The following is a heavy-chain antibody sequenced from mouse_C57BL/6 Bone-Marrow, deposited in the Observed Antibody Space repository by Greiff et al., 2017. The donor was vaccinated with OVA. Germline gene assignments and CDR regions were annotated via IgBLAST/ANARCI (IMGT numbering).Heavy chain of an antibody. CDR1: GYPFTSYW. CDR2: LYPGSGST. D-gene: IGHD1-1*01. V-gene: IGHV1-55*01. J-gene: IGHJ2*01. Sequence: QVQLQQPGAELVKPGASVKMSCKASGYPFTSYWITWVKQRPGQGLEWIGDLYPGSGSTNYNEKFTSKATLTVDTSSSTDYRQLSSLTSEDSAVYDCAREDYYGSAYYFDYWGQGTTLTVSA. CDR3: AREDYYGSAYYFDY.